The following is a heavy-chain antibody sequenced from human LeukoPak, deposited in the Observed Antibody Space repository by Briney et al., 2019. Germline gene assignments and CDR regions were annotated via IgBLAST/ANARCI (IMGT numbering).Heavy chain of an antibody. D-gene: IGHD6-19*01. V-gene: IGHV3-30*02. CDR1: GFTFSSYG. J-gene: IGHJ6*03. CDR2: IRYDGSNK. Sequence: GGSLRLSCAASGFTFSSYGMHWVRQAPGKGLEWVAFIRYDGSNKYYADSVKGRFTISRDNSKNTLYLQMNSLRAEDTAVYYCAKDAGSSSGWYNYYYMDVWGKGTTVTVSS. CDR3: AKDAGSSSGWYNYYYMDV.